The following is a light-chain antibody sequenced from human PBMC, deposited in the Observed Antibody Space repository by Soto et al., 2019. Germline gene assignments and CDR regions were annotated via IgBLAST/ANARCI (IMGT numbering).Light chain of an antibody. J-gene: IGKJ1*01. V-gene: IGKV1-39*01. Sequence: DIQMTQSPSSLSASVGDRVIRTCRASQTIRTSLNWYQQKPGKAPKLLIYAASTLHSGVPSRFSGSGSGTDFTLSISNLQPEDFATYFCQQTYATPPTCGQGTKVEI. CDR2: AAS. CDR1: QTIRTS. CDR3: QQTYATPPT.